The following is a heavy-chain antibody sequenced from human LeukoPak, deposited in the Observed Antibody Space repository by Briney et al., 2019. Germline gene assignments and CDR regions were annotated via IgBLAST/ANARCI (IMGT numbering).Heavy chain of an antibody. V-gene: IGHV3-23*01. CDR3: AIDQFIANNWFDP. Sequence: GGSLRLSCAASGFTFSSFAMTWVRQAPGKGLEWVSTISGRDGRTYYADSVKGRFTISRDNSKTTLYLQMNSLRAEDTAIYYCAIDQFIANNWFDPWGQGTLVTVSS. J-gene: IGHJ5*02. CDR1: GFTFSSFA. D-gene: IGHD5-24*01. CDR2: ISGRDGRT.